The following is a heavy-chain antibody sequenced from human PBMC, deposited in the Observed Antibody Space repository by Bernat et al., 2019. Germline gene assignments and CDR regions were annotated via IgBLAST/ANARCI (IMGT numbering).Heavy chain of an antibody. V-gene: IGHV3-53*01. CDR2: IYSGGST. J-gene: IGHJ6*02. Sequence: EVQLVESGGGLIQPGGSLRLSCAASGFTVSSNYMSWVRQAPGKGLEWVSVIYSGGSTYYADSVKGRFTISRDNSKNTLYLQMNSLRAEDTAVYYCARDLNPGHYYYGMDVWGQGTTVTVSS. CDR1: GFTVSSNY. CDR3: ARDLNPGHYYYGMDV. D-gene: IGHD2-8*02.